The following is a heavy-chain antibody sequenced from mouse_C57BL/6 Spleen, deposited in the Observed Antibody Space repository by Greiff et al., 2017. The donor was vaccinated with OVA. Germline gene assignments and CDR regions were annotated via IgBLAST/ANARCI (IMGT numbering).Heavy chain of an antibody. D-gene: IGHD1-1*01. V-gene: IGHV3-6*01. Sequence: VQLKESGPGLVKPSQSLSLTCSVTGYSITSGYYWNWIRQFPGNKLEWMGYISYDGSNNYNPSLKNRISITRDTSKNQFFLKLNSVTTEDTATYYCARRGTYLYYFDYWGQGTTLTVSS. CDR3: ARRGTYLYYFDY. CDR2: ISYDGSN. CDR1: GYSITSGYY. J-gene: IGHJ2*01.